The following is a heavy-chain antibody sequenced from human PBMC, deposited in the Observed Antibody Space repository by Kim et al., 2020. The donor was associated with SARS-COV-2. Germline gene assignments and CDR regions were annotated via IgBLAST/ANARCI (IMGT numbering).Heavy chain of an antibody. CDR1: GGSISSFY. CDR3: ARGGANRFDP. D-gene: IGHD3-10*01. Sequence: SETLSLTCTVSGGSISSFYWSWIRQPPGKGLEWIGYIYYSRSTNYNPSPKSRVTISVDTSQNQLSLKLSSVTAADTAECYCARGGANRFDPCGQGTLVSDSS. CDR2: IYYSRST. J-gene: IGHJ5*02. V-gene: IGHV4-59*01.